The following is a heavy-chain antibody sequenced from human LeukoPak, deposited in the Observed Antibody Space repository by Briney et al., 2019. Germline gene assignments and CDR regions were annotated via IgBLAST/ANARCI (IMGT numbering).Heavy chain of an antibody. CDR3: ARDWRVTVTEFDY. J-gene: IGHJ4*02. Sequence: GGPLRLSCAASGFTLRSNRMNGGGQAPGKGLEGGSSISSGSSYIYYADSVKGRFTISRDNVKNSLYLQMNSLRAEDTAVYYCARDWRVTVTEFDYWGQGTLVTVSS. CDR2: ISSGSSYI. D-gene: IGHD4-17*01. CDR1: GFTLRSNR. V-gene: IGHV3-21*06.